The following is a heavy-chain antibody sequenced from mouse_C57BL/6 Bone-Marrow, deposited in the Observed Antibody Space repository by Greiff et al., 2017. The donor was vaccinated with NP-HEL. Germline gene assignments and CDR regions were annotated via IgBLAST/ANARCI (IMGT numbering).Heavy chain of an antibody. J-gene: IGHJ2*01. Sequence: EVMLVESGGDLVKPGGSLKLSCAASGFTFSSYGMSWVRQTPDKRLEWVATISSGGSYTYYPDSVKGRFTISRDNAKNTLYLQMSSLKSEDTAMYDCARQKSFDYWGQGTTLTVSS. CDR1: GFTFSSYG. CDR3: ARQKSFDY. CDR2: ISSGGSYT. V-gene: IGHV5-6*02.